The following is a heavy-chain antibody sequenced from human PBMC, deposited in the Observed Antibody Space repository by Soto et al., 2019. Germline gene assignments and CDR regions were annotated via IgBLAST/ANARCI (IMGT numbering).Heavy chain of an antibody. Sequence: ASVKVSCKASGYTFTGYYMHLVRQAPGQGLEWMGWINPNSGGTNYAQKFQGWVTMTRDTSISTAYMELSRLRSDDTAVYYCARDSGYYNYYYYYYMDVWGKGTTVTVSS. J-gene: IGHJ6*03. CDR1: GYTFTGYY. V-gene: IGHV1-2*04. CDR2: INPNSGGT. CDR3: ARDSGYYNYYYYYYMDV. D-gene: IGHD3-3*01.